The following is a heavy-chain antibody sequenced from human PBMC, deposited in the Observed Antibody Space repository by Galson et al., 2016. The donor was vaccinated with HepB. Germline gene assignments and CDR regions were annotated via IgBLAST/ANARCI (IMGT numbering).Heavy chain of an antibody. CDR1: GFTFRTYA. CDR2: ISYDGSNK. Sequence: SLRLSCAASGFTFRTYAMHWVRQAPGKGLEWVAVISYDGSNKYYADSARGRFTISRDNSKNSLYLQMNSLRTDDTAVYFCAKATGYFSDHGMDLWGQGTTVTVSS. CDR3: AKATGYFSDHGMDL. J-gene: IGHJ6*02. V-gene: IGHV3-30*18. D-gene: IGHD3-9*01.